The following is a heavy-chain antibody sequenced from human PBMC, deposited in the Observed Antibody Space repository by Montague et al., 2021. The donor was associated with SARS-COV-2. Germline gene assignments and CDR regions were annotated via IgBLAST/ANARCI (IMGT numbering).Heavy chain of an antibody. V-gene: IGHV3-23*01. Sequence: SLRLSCAASGFTFSSYAMSWVRQAPGKGLEWVSAISGSGGSTYYADSVKGRFTISRDNSKNTLYLQMNSLRAEDTAVYYCAKDRIVVVVAALFDPWGQGTLATVSS. J-gene: IGHJ5*02. CDR1: GFTFSSYA. D-gene: IGHD2-15*01. CDR3: AKDRIVVVVAALFDP. CDR2: ISGSGGST.